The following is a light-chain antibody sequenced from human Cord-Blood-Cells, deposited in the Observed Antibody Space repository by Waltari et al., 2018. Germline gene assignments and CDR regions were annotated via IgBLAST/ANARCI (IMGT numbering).Light chain of an antibody. Sequence: SVLLHSSGTLSLSPGERATLSCRASQRVSSSYLAWYQQKPGQAPRLLIYGASSRATGIPDRFSGSGSGTDFTLTISRLEPEDFAVYYCQQYGSSMYTFGQGTKLEIK. CDR1: QRVSSSY. CDR2: GAS. CDR3: QQYGSSMYT. V-gene: IGKV3-20*01. J-gene: IGKJ2*01.